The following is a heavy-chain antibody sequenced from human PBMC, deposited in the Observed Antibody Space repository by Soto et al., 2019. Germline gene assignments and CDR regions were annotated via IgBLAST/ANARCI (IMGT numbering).Heavy chain of an antibody. CDR3: ASLPDWGSGSN. Sequence: QLQLQESGPGLVKPSETLSLTCTVSGGSISSSSYYWGWIRQPPGKGLEWIGCIYYSGSTYYNPALQSRVTISVDTSKNQFSLRLSSVTAADTAIYYCASLPDWGSGSNWGQGTLVTVSS. CDR1: GGSISSSSYY. CDR2: IYYSGST. J-gene: IGHJ4*02. V-gene: IGHV4-39*01. D-gene: IGHD3-10*01.